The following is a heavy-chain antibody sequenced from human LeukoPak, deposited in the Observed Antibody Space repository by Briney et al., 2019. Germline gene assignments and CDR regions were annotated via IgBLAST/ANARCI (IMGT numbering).Heavy chain of an antibody. CDR3: ASEYSSSSGSFGC. CDR1: GGSISSSSYY. CDR2: IYYSGST. D-gene: IGHD6-6*01. J-gene: IGHJ4*02. Sequence: SETLSLTCTVSGGSISSSSYYWGWIRQPPGKGLEWIGSIYYSGSTYYNPSLKSRVTISVDTSKNQFSLKLSSVTAADTAVYYCASEYSSSSGSFGCWGQGTLVTVSS. V-gene: IGHV4-39*01.